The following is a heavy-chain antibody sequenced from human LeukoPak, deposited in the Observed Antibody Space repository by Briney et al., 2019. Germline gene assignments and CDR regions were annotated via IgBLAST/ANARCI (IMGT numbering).Heavy chain of an antibody. CDR2: ITGSGDTT. Sequence: PGGSLRLSCAASGFTFSNYDMTWVRQPPGKGLKWVSTITGSGDTTYYADSMKGRFTISRDNSKNTLNLQMNRLGAEDTAVYYCAKTGMGHDAFHMWGQGTMVTVSS. CDR1: GFTFSNYD. CDR3: AKTGMGHDAFHM. J-gene: IGHJ3*02. V-gene: IGHV3-23*01. D-gene: IGHD1-26*01.